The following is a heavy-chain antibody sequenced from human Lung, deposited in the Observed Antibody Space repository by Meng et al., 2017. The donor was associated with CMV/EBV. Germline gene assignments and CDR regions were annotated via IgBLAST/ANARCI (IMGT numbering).Heavy chain of an antibody. D-gene: IGHD3-10*01. V-gene: IGHV3-7*01. CDR2: INEDGTDK. CDR3: ARPIEGIRETLDY. Sequence: GGSLRLXXAASGFIVTRNWMTWVRQAPGKGLEWVANINEDGTDKNYLDSVKGRFTISRDNVKKSVYLQMNTLRGEDTAVYYCARPIEGIRETLDYWGQGTXVTVSS. CDR1: GFIVTRNW. J-gene: IGHJ4*02.